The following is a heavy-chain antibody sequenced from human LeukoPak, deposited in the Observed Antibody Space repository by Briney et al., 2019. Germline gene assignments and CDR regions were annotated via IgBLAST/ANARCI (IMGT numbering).Heavy chain of an antibody. V-gene: IGHV3-48*03. CDR2: ISSSGSTI. CDR1: GFTFSSYE. D-gene: IGHD2-15*01. Sequence: GGSLRLSCAASGFTFSSYEMNWVRQAPGKGLEWVSYISSSGSTIYYADSVKGRFTISRDNAKNSLYLQMNSLRAEDTAVYYCARERYCSGGSCSGGAFDIWGQGTMVTVSS. J-gene: IGHJ3*02. CDR3: ARERYCSGGSCSGGAFDI.